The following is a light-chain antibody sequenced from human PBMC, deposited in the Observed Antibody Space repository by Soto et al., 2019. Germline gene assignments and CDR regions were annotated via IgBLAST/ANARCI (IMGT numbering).Light chain of an antibody. CDR1: QSISSW. CDR3: QQYNSYPYT. V-gene: IGKV1-5*01. J-gene: IGKJ2*01. CDR2: DAS. Sequence: DIQMTQSPSTLSASVGDRVTITCRASQSISSWLAWYQQKPGKAPKLLIYDASSLEIGVPSRFSVSGSGTEFTLTISTLQPDDFATYYCQQYNSYPYTFGQGTKLEIK.